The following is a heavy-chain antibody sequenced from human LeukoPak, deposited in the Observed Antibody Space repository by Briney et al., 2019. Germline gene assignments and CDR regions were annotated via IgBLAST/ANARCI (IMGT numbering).Heavy chain of an antibody. CDR2: IYPGDSDN. J-gene: IGHJ3*02. CDR1: GYSFTSYW. Sequence: GEALKISCKGSGYSFTSYWIGWVRQMPGKGLEGMGIIYPGDSDNRYSPSFQGQVTISADKSISTSYLQWSSLKASDTAMYYCARRGLHPPNDAFDIWGQGTMVTVSS. D-gene: IGHD5-24*01. V-gene: IGHV5-51*01. CDR3: ARRGLHPPNDAFDI.